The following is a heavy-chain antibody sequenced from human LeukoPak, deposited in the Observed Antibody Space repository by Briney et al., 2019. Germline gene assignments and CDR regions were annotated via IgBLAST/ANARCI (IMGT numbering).Heavy chain of an antibody. CDR3: ARDAGRVNAFDI. J-gene: IGHJ3*02. CDR2: IIPILGIA. CDR1: GGTFSSYA. Sequence: SMKLSCKASGGTFSSYAISWVRQAPGQGLEWMGTIIPILGIANYAEKLQGRVTITADKYTRTAYMELSSLRSEDTAVYYCARDAGRVNAFDIWGQGTMVTVSS. V-gene: IGHV1-69*04.